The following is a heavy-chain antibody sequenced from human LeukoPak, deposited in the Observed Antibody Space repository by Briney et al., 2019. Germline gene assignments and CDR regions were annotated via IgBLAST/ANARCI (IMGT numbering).Heavy chain of an antibody. J-gene: IGHJ4*02. D-gene: IGHD2-8*01. CDR3: ARDGSRTWALAF. CDR2: MNPHSGNT. Sequence: ASVKVSCKASGYTFTTYDVSWVRQAPGQGLEWVGWMNPHSGNTGYAHKFQGRVTMTRDTSINTAYMELTSLTSEDTAVYYCARDGSRTWALAFWGQGTLVAVSS. V-gene: IGHV1-8*01. CDR1: GYTFTTYD.